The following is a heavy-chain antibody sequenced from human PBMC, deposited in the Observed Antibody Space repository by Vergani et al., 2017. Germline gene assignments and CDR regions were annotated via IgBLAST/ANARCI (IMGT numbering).Heavy chain of an antibody. V-gene: IGHV1-2*02. J-gene: IGHJ1*01. Sequence: VQLVQSGAEVKKPGESLKISCKGSGYSFTSYWIGWVRQMPGKGLEWMGWINPNSGGTNYAQKFQGRVTMTRDTSISTAYMELSRLRSDDTAVYYCAIDDSERVGYFQHWGQGTLVTVSS. CDR3: AIDDSERVGYFQH. D-gene: IGHD3-22*01. CDR2: INPNSGGT. CDR1: GYSFTSYW.